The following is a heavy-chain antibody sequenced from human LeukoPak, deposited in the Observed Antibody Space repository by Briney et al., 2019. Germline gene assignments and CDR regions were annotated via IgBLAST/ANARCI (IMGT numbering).Heavy chain of an antibody. J-gene: IGHJ6*02. V-gene: IGHV3-66*01. Sequence: GGSLRLSCAASGFTVSSNYMSWVRQAPGKGLEWVSVTYSGGTTYYADAVKGRFTVSRDTSKNTLYLQMNSLRAEDTSVYYCARDRTTSYYYYGMDVWGQGTTVTVSS. D-gene: IGHD2/OR15-2a*01. CDR3: ARDRTTSYYYYGMDV. CDR1: GFTVSSNY. CDR2: TYSGGTT.